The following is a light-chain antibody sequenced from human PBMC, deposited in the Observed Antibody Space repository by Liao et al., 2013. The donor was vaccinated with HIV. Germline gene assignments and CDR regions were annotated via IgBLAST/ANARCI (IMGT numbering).Light chain of an antibody. CDR2: YDS. CDR1: NIGSKS. J-gene: IGLJ1*01. V-gene: IGLV3-21*01. Sequence: SYVLTQPPSVSVAPRKTASITCGGKNIGSKSVHWYQQKPGQAPVLVIYYDSDRPSGIPERFSGSNSGNTATLTISRVEPGDEADYYCQLWDSSSDHPYVFGTGTQVTVL. CDR3: QLWDSSSDHPYV.